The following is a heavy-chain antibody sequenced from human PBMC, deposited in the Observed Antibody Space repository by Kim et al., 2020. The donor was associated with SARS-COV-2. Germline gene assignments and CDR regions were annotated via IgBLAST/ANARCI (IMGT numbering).Heavy chain of an antibody. D-gene: IGHD3-10*01. Sequence: SVKVSCKASGGTFSSYAISWVRQAPGQGLEWMGRIIPILGIANYAQKFQGRVTITADKSTSTAYMELSSLRSEDTAVYYCASQITMVRGVITNYGMDVWGPGTTATVSS. V-gene: IGHV1-69*04. J-gene: IGHJ6*02. CDR2: IIPILGIA. CDR1: GGTFSSYA. CDR3: ASQITMVRGVITNYGMDV.